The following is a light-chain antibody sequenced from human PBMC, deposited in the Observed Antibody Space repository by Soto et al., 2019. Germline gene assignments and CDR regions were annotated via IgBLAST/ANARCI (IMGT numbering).Light chain of an antibody. CDR1: SSNIGAGYD. CDR3: QSYDSSLSGSVV. Sequence: QSVLTQPPSVSGAPGQRVTISCTGSSSNIGAGYDVHWYQQLPGTAPKLLIYGNSNRPSGVPDRFSGSKSGTSASLAITGVQGEDEAEYYCQSYDSSLSGSVVFGGGTKLTV. J-gene: IGLJ2*01. V-gene: IGLV1-40*01. CDR2: GNS.